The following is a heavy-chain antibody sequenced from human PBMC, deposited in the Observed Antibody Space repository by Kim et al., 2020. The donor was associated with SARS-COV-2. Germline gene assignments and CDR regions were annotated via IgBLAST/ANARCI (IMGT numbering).Heavy chain of an antibody. V-gene: IGHV4-34*01. D-gene: IGHD6-19*01. Sequence: NPSLKSRVTRSVDTSKNQFSLKLSSVTAADTAVYYCARGARWLGRVWFDPWGQGTLVTVSS. CDR3: ARGARWLGRVWFDP. J-gene: IGHJ5*02.